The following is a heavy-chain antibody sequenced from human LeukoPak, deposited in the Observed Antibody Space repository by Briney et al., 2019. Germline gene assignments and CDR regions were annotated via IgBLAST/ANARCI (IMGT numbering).Heavy chain of an antibody. CDR1: GYSISSGYY. CDR3: ARGVYYYYYYMDV. J-gene: IGHJ6*03. Sequence: SETLSLTCTVSGYSISSGYYWGWIRQPPGKGLEWIGSIYYSGSTYYNPSLKSRVTISVDTSKNQFSLKLSSVTAADTAVYYCARGVYYYYYYMDVWGKGTTVTISS. CDR2: IYYSGST. V-gene: IGHV4-38-2*02.